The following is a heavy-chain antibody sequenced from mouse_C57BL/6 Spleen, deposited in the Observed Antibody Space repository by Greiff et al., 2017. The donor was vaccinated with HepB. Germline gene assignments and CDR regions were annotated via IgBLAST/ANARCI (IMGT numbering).Heavy chain of an antibody. CDR2: ISNGGGST. CDR1: GFTFSDYY. V-gene: IGHV5-12*01. CDR3: ARHMDY. J-gene: IGHJ4*01. Sequence: EVKLVDSGGGLVQPGGSLKLSCAASGFTFSDYYMYWVRQTPEKRLEWVAYISNGGGSTYYPDTVKGRFTISRDNAKNTLYLQMSRLKSEDTAMYYCARHMDYWGQGTSVTVSS.